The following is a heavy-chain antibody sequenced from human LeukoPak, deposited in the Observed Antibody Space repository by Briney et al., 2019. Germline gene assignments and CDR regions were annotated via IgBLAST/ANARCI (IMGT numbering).Heavy chain of an antibody. CDR2: ISRASSYI. V-gene: IGHV3-21*01. CDR3: ASHREKRETYYDYVWGSYRYPPLDY. Sequence: PGGSLRLSCAASGFTFSAYGMNWVRQAPGKGLEWVSSISRASSYIHYTDSVKGRFTISRDNSKNTLYLQMNSLRAEDTAVYYCASHREKRETYYDYVWGSYRYPPLDYWGQGTLVTVSS. D-gene: IGHD3-16*02. J-gene: IGHJ4*02. CDR1: GFTFSAYG.